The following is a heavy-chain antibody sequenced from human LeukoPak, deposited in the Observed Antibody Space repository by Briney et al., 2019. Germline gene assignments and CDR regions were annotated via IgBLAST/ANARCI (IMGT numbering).Heavy chain of an antibody. J-gene: IGHJ4*02. CDR3: AKDYYYDSSGYYSGLDDY. CDR1: GFTFSSYA. D-gene: IGHD3-22*01. CDR2: ISDSGGST. Sequence: AGGSLRLSCAASGFTFSSYAMSWVRQAPGKGLEWVSSISDSGGSTYYAGSVKGRFSISRDNSKNTLYLQMNSLRAEDTAVYYCAKDYYYDSSGYYSGLDDYWGQGTLVTVSS. V-gene: IGHV3-23*01.